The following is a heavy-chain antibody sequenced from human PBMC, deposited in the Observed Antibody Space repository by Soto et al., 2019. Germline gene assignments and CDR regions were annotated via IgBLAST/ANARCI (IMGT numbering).Heavy chain of an antibody. CDR1: GGTFSSYA. CDR3: SGPPREGAAYFDH. CDR2: IIPIFGTA. Sequence: QVQLVQSGAEVKKPGSSVKVSCKASGGTFSSYAISWVRQAPGQGLEWMGGIIPIFGTANYAQKFQGRVTNTGGESTSTAYMELGSLGSEGTGVDFCSGPPREGAAYFDHWGQGTLGNRSS. D-gene: IGHD3-16*01. V-gene: IGHV1-69*12. J-gene: IGHJ4*01.